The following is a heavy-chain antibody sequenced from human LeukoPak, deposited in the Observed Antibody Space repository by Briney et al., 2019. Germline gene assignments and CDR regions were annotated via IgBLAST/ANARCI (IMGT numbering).Heavy chain of an antibody. D-gene: IGHD5-24*01. Sequence: PSETLSLTCTVSGGSISSSNYYWHWIRQPPGKGLEWIGSIYYSGSTYYNPSLKSRVTISVDTSKNEFSLKVYSVTAADTAVYYCARDRGRHDYNFNYWGQGALVTVSS. V-gene: IGHV4-39*07. CDR1: GGSISSSNYY. CDR2: IYYSGST. CDR3: ARDRGRHDYNFNY. J-gene: IGHJ4*02.